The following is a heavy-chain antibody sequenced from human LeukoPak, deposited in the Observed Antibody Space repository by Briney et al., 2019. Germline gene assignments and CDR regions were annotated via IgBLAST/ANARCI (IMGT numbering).Heavy chain of an antibody. CDR3: ARLLAAAGPDYFDY. CDR2: IYYSGST. CDR1: GGSISSYY. D-gene: IGHD6-13*01. Sequence: SETLSLTCTVSGGSISSYYWSWIRQPPGKGLEWIGYIYYSGSTNYNPSLKSRVTISIDTSKNQFFLKLSSVTAADTAVYYCARLLAAAGPDYFDYWGQGTLVTVSS. J-gene: IGHJ4*02. V-gene: IGHV4-59*08.